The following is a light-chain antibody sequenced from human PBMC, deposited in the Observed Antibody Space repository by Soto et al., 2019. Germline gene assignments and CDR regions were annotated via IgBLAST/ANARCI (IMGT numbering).Light chain of an antibody. CDR2: GAS. Sequence: LSQSPGTLSLSPWERATRSCRSSQRFSSKSLAWYKLKPGQAPRLLIYGASSRATGIPDRLSGSGSGTDFTLTISRLEPEDSAVYYCQQYGSSPTWTFGQGTKVDI. J-gene: IGKJ1*01. V-gene: IGKV3-20*01. CDR1: QRFSSKS. CDR3: QQYGSSPTWT.